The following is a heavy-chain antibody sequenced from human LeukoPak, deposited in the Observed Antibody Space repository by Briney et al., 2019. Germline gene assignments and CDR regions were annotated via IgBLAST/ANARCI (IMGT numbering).Heavy chain of an antibody. J-gene: IGHJ6*02. CDR1: GYIFSDHY. Sequence: PGVSLSLFCAVWGYIFSDHYIVWVRQAPGKGLVGVGRSRNKASSYTTDYAASVEGRFTISRDVSGSSLYLQMNSLRTEDTAVYYCGRIAINANNGMDVWGQGTTVTVSS. V-gene: IGHV3-72*01. CDR2: SRNKASSYTT. D-gene: IGHD1/OR15-1a*01. CDR3: GRIAINANNGMDV.